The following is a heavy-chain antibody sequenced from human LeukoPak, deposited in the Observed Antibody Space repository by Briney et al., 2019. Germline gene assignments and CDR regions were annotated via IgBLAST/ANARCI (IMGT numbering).Heavy chain of an antibody. J-gene: IGHJ4*02. CDR3: ARVGSCSCYDS. V-gene: IGHV3-64*02. Sequence: AGGSLRLSCAASGFTFSTYAMHWVRQAPGKGLEYVSTISSNGGSTYYADSVKGRFTISRDNSKNTLFLQMGSLRAEDVAVYYCARVGSCSCYDSWGQGTLVTVSS. D-gene: IGHD6-13*01. CDR2: ISSNGGST. CDR1: GFTFSTYA.